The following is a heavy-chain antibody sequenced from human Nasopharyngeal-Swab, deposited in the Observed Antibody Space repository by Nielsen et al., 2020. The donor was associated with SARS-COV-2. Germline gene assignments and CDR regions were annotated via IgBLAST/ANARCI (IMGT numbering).Heavy chain of an antibody. D-gene: IGHD3-22*01. V-gene: IGHV1-18*01. CDR2: ISAYNGNT. CDR1: RYTFTSYG. Sequence: SVHVSCKASRYTFTSYGISWVRQAPGQGLEWMGWISAYNGNTNYAQKLQGRVTMTTDTSTRTAYMELRSLRSDDTAVYYCARGGIVVVSGLFDLWGRGTLVTVSS. J-gene: IGHJ2*01. CDR3: ARGGIVVVSGLFDL.